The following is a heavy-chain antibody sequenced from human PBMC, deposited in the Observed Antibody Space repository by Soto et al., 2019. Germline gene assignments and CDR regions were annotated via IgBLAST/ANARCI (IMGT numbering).Heavy chain of an antibody. Sequence: GWALRLSCEASGVTFSGFDMHWVRQPTGKGLEWVSTIGTAGETYYAVSVKGRFTISRDNARSSLSLHMNSLRAGDTAVYFCARGQEVGAHFFDSWGQGTQGTVSS. CDR2: IGTAGET. D-gene: IGHD2-15*01. V-gene: IGHV3-13*01. CDR1: GVTFSGFD. J-gene: IGHJ4*02. CDR3: ARGQEVGAHFFDS.